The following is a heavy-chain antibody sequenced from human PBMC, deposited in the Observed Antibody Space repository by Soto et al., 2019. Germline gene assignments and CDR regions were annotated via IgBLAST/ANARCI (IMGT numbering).Heavy chain of an antibody. J-gene: IGHJ4*02. CDR2: IYYSGST. Sequence: SETLSLTCTVSGGSISSYYWSWIRQPPGKGLEWIGYIYYSGSTNYNPSLKSRVTISVDTSKNQFSLKLSSVTAADTAVYYCARQRDSSSWYLFDYWGQGTLVTVSS. D-gene: IGHD6-13*01. CDR3: ARQRDSSSWYLFDY. V-gene: IGHV4-59*08. CDR1: GGSISSYY.